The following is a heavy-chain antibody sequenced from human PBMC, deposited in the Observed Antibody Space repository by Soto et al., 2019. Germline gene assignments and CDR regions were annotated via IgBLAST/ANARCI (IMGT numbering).Heavy chain of an antibody. CDR2: IIPIFNST. J-gene: IGHJ4*02. CDR3: AREGRGKKAGYNGLVSLGY. CDR1: GSRFSNYV. D-gene: IGHD2-2*02. Sequence: SAKVSCKVSGSRFSNYVISWVRQAPGHGLEWLGRIIPIFNSTKYAQSFQGRVTITADKSTSTASLELSSLRSDDTAVYYCAREGRGKKAGYNGLVSLGYWGQGTLVTVSS. V-gene: IGHV1-69*06.